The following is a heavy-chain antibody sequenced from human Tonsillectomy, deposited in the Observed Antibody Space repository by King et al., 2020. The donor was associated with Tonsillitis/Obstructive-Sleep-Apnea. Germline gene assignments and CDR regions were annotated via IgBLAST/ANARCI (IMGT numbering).Heavy chain of an antibody. CDR1: GFTFSNAW. Sequence: VQLVESGGGLVKPGGSLRLSCAASGFTFSNAWMNWVRQAPGKGLEWVGRIKSKTDGGTTDYAAPVKGRFTISRDDSKNTLYLQMNSLKTEDTAVYYCTTRTSCCVEPPRNGMDVWGQGTTVTVSS. CDR3: TTRTSCCVEPPRNGMDV. D-gene: IGHD2-2*01. V-gene: IGHV3-15*07. CDR2: IKSKTDGGTT. J-gene: IGHJ6*02.